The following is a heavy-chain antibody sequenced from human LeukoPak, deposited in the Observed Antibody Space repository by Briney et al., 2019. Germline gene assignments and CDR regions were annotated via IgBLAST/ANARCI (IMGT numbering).Heavy chain of an antibody. D-gene: IGHD3-22*01. V-gene: IGHV4-4*07. CDR1: GGSISSYY. J-gene: IGHJ3*02. CDR2: IYTSGST. Sequence: SETLSLTCTVSGGSISSYYWSWIRQPAGKGLEWIGRIYTSGSTNYNPSLKSRVTMSVDTSKNQFSLKLNSVTAADTAVYYCARGRNYYDSSGYYYESAFDIWGQGTMVTVSS. CDR3: ARGRNYYDSSGYYYESAFDI.